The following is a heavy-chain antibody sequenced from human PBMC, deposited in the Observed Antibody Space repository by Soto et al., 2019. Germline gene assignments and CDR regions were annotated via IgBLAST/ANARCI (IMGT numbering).Heavy chain of an antibody. J-gene: IGHJ4*02. Sequence: SGTLSLTCTVSGDSISTYYWSWIRQPAGKGLEWIGRVHSSGSTNYNPSLKSRVTISVDTSKNQFSLKLSSVTAADTAVYYCARSPGYYYDSSGSMIFDYWGQGTLVTVSS. V-gene: IGHV4-4*07. CDR1: GDSISTYY. CDR2: VHSSGST. CDR3: ARSPGYYYDSSGSMIFDY. D-gene: IGHD3-22*01.